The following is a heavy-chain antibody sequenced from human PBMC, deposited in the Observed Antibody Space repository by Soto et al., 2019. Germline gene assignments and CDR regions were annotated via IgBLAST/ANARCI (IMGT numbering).Heavy chain of an antibody. J-gene: IGHJ6*02. CDR3: ARSSGDDFFYYGMDV. D-gene: IGHD4-17*01. CDR1: GASITSYY. V-gene: IGHV4-59*10. CDR2: VYARGAT. Sequence: SETLSLTCSVSGASITSYYWSWIRQSAGEGLQRIGRVYARGATNYNPSLKSRVTISGDTSKNQSSLKLTSVTAADTAVYYCARSSGDDFFYYGMDVWGHGTTVTVSS.